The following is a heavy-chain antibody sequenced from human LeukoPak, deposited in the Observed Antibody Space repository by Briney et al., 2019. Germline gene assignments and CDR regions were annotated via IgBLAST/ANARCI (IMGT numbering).Heavy chain of an antibody. CDR2: ISLSGLT. CDR1: GGSISSTNW. V-gene: IGHV4-4*02. CDR3: SRESGAFSPFGY. J-gene: IGHJ4*02. D-gene: IGHD1-26*01. Sequence: SGTLSLTCGASGGSISSTNWYSWVRQPPGQGLQWIGEISLSGLTNYNPSLKSRVTMSLDKSKNLLSLTLTSVTAADTAVYYCSRESGAFSPFGYWGQGTLVTVTS.